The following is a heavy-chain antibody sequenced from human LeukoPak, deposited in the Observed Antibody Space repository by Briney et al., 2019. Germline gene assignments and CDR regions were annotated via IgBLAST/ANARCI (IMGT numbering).Heavy chain of an antibody. CDR1: GFTFTSYS. J-gene: IGHJ4*02. CDR3: AKGGKWDVTPFDY. V-gene: IGHV3-23*01. Sequence: GGSLRLSCAASGFTFTSYSMNWVRQAPGRGLEWVSTISGGGGSTYYADSVKGRFTISRDSSKNTLYLQVNSLRAEDTAVYYCAKGGKWDVTPFDYWGQGTLVTVSS. CDR2: ISGGGGST. D-gene: IGHD1-26*01.